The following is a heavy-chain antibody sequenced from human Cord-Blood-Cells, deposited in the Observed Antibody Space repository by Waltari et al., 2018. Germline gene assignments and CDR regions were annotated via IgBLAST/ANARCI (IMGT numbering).Heavy chain of an antibody. V-gene: IGHV3-48*03. Sequence: VESGGGLVQPGGSLRLSCAASGFTFSSYEMNWVRQAPGKGLEWVSYISSSGSTIYYADSVKGRFTISRDNAKNSLYLQMNSLRAEDTAVYYCASSVAVVAGPEFDYWGQGTLVTVSS. CDR1: GFTFSSYE. J-gene: IGHJ4*02. CDR3: ASSVAVVAGPEFDY. D-gene: IGHD2-15*01. CDR2: ISSSGSTI.